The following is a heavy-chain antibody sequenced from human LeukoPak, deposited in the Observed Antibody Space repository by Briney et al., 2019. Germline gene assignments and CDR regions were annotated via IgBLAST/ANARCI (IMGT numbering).Heavy chain of an antibody. CDR3: ARGLPVVPAAIPRGYYYYYGMDV. V-gene: IGHV1-69*01. D-gene: IGHD2-2*01. Sequence: SVKVSCKASGGTFSSYAISWARQAPGQGLEWMGGIIPIFGTANYAQKFQGRVTITADESTSTAYMELSSLRSEDTAVYYCARGLPVVPAAIPRGYYYYYGMDVWGKGTTVTVSS. CDR2: IIPIFGTA. J-gene: IGHJ6*04. CDR1: GGTFSSYA.